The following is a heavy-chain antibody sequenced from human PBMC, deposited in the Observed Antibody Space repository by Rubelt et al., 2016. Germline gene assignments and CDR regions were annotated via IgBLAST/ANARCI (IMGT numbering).Heavy chain of an antibody. CDR1: EFSFSDYG. Sequence: RVESGGGVVQPGRSLRLSCSASEFSFSDYGMHWVRQAPGKGLGWVAVISYDGSNKYYADSVKGRFTISRDNSKNTLYLQMNSLRAEDTAVYYCARASSWSSYPIDYWGQGALVTVSS. J-gene: IGHJ4*02. V-gene: IGHV3-30*03. CDR3: ARASSWSSYPIDY. CDR2: ISYDGSNK. D-gene: IGHD3-3*01.